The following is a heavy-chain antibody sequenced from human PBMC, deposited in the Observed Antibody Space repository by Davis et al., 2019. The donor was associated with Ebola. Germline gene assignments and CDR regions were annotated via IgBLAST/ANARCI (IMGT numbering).Heavy chain of an antibody. Sequence: PSETLSLTCTVSGGSISSGDYYWSWIRQPPGKGLEWIGYIYYSGSTYYNPSLKSRVTISVDTSKNQFSLKLSSVTAADTAVYYCARDRNYYDSSGYYYEGVGYFDYWGQGTLVTVSS. CDR2: IYYSGST. V-gene: IGHV4-30-4*08. CDR3: ARDRNYYDSSGYYYEGVGYFDY. CDR1: GGSISSGDYY. D-gene: IGHD3-22*01. J-gene: IGHJ4*02.